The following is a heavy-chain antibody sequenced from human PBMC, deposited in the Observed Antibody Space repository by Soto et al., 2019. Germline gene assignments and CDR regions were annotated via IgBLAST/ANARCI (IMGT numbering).Heavy chain of an antibody. J-gene: IGHJ4*02. CDR1: GFTFSSYG. CDR3: ARNSGSYAPKIIYFDY. D-gene: IGHD1-26*01. CDR2: IWYDGSNK. Sequence: QVQLVESGGGGVQPGRSLRLSCAASGFTFSSYGMHWVRQAPGKGLEWVAVIWYDGSNKYYADSVKGRFTISRDNSKNTLYLKMNSLRAEDTAVYYCARNSGSYAPKIIYFDYWGQGTLVTVSS. V-gene: IGHV3-33*01.